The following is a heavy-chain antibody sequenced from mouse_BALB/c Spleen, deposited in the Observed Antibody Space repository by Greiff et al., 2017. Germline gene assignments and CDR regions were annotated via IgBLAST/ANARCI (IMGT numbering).Heavy chain of an antibody. CDR3: ARGRDGYYVWFAY. D-gene: IGHD2-3*01. J-gene: IGHJ3*01. Sequence: EVQVVESGPGLVKPSQSLSLTCSVTGYSITSGYYWNWIRQFPGNKLEWMGYISYDGSNNYNPSLKNRISITRDTSKNQFFLKLNSVTTEDTATYYCARGRDGYYVWFAYWGQGTLVTVSA. V-gene: IGHV3-6*02. CDR1: GYSITSGYY. CDR2: ISYDGSN.